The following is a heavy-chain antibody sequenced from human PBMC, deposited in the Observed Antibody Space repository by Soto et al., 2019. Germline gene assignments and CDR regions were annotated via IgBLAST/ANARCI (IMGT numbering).Heavy chain of an antibody. D-gene: IGHD3-3*01. Sequence: KCSCTTSRDTFSSNPSSLMRQDHHQWLDWMGVIITIFGTATYAQKFQGRVTIKEDKSKSTAYMELSSLRSEDTAVYYCARANYDFWSGYYPQMGWFDPWGQGTLVTVSS. J-gene: IGHJ5*02. CDR1: RDTFSSNP. CDR3: ARANYDFWSGYYPQMGWFDP. V-gene: IGHV1-69*06. CDR2: IITIFGTA.